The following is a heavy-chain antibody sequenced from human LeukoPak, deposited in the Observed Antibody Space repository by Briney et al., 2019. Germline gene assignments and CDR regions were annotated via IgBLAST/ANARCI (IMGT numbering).Heavy chain of an antibody. CDR2: INPTGGST. V-gene: IGHV1-46*01. J-gene: IGHJ3*02. CDR1: GYIFTNYW. Sequence: ASVKVSCKASGYIFTNYWIQWVRQAPGQGLDWMGMINPTGGSTIYAQKFQGRVTMTRDTSTSTVYMELSSLRSEDTAVYYCARLGPDDALDIWGQGTMVTVTS. D-gene: IGHD1-26*01. CDR3: ARLGPDDALDI.